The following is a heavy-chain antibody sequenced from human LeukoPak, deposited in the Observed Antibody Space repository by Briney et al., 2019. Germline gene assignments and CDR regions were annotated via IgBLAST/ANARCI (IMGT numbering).Heavy chain of an antibody. CDR1: GFTFSSYA. D-gene: IGHD3-10*01. J-gene: IGHJ4*02. V-gene: IGHV3-23*01. Sequence: GGSLRLSCAASGFTFSSYAMSWVRQAPGKGLEWVSAISGSGGSTYYADSVKGRFTISRDNSKNTLYLQMNSLRAEDTAVYYCAKYGTGYYGSGSHYNESPFDYWGQGTLVTVSS. CDR3: AKYGTGYYGSGSHYNESPFDY. CDR2: ISGSGGST.